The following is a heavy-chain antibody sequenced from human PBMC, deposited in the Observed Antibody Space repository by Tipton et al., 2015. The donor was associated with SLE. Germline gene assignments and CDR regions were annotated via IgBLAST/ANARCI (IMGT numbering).Heavy chain of an antibody. V-gene: IGHV3-11*01. D-gene: IGHD5-24*01. CDR1: GFTFSDYS. Sequence: SLRLSCAAAGFTFSDYSMNWIRQAPGKGLEWVSYISSSGSTIYYADSVKGRFTISRDNAKNSLYLQMNSRRAEDTAVEYCAREKGPVEMDTIFAFDIWGQGKRVTVSS. CDR3: AREKGPVEMDTIFAFDI. J-gene: IGHJ3*02. CDR2: ISSSGSTI.